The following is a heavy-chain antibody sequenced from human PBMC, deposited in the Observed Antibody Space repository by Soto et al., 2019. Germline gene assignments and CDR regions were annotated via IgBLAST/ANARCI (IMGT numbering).Heavy chain of an antibody. D-gene: IGHD2-15*01. J-gene: IGHJ6*02. V-gene: IGHV3-30*18. CDR2: ISYDGSNK. CDR3: AKSVVNYAYYYGMYV. CDR1: GFTFSSYG. Sequence: PGGSLRLSCAASGFTFSSYGMHWVRQAPGKGLEWVAVISYDGSNKYYADSVKGRFTISRDNSKNTLYLQMNSLRAEDTAVYYCAKSVVNYAYYYGMYVRGQGTTVPVSS.